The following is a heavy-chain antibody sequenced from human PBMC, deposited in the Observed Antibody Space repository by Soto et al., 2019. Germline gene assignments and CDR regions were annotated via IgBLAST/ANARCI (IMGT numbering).Heavy chain of an antibody. J-gene: IGHJ4*02. CDR1: GSTVSGSA. CDR2: IRSKANSYAT. V-gene: IGHV3-73*01. D-gene: IGHD7-27*01. Sequence: EVQLVESGGGLVQPGGSLKLSCAASGSTVSGSAMHWVRQASGKGLEWVGRIRSKANSYATAFAASVQGRFTITRDDSKNTAYLQLSSLKTEDTAVYYCTTVQLGITDYWGQGTLVTVSS. CDR3: TTVQLGITDY.